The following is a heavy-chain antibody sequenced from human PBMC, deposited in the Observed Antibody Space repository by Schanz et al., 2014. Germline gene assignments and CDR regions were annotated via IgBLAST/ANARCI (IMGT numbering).Heavy chain of an antibody. CDR1: EYTFTRHY. CDR3: ASALTTWGGMDV. D-gene: IGHD4-4*01. Sequence: QVQWVQSGADVKKPGTAVKVSCKASEYTFTRHYMHWVRQAPGQGLEWMGRIHSTGGTTSHDQKFQGRATMTRNTSTSAVYMELSSLRAEDTAVYYCASALTTWGGMDVWGQGTTVTVSS. V-gene: IGHV1-46*01. CDR2: IHSTGGTT. J-gene: IGHJ6*02.